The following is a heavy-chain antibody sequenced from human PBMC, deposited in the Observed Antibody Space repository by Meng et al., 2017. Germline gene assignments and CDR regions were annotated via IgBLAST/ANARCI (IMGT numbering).Heavy chain of an antibody. CDR3: ARDRDSSGWSYYFDY. CDR1: GGTFSSYA. Sequence: QGKEVQSGAEVKKPGSSVKVSCKASGGTFSSYAISWVRQAPGQGLEWMGGIIPIFGTANYAQKFQGRVTITADKSTSTAYMELSSLRSEDTAVYYCARDRDSSGWSYYFDYWGQGTLVTVSS. V-gene: IGHV1-69*06. J-gene: IGHJ4*02. CDR2: IIPIFGTA. D-gene: IGHD6-19*01.